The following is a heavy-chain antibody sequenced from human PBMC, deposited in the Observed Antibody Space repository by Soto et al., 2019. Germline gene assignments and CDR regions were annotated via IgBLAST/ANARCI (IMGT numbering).Heavy chain of an antibody. J-gene: IGHJ4*02. D-gene: IGHD3-3*01. CDR3: AKGRAITVFGVITPFDS. CDR2: ISGNSGTT. CDR1: GFNFSNYA. V-gene: IGHV3-23*01. Sequence: EVQLLESGGDFKQPGGSLRLSCEGSGFNFSNYALNWVRQAPGKRLEWVSVISGNSGTTYYAASVKGRFTISRDNSKKTLYLKMNSLRADDTAVYYCAKGRAITVFGVITPFDSWGQGTLVTVS.